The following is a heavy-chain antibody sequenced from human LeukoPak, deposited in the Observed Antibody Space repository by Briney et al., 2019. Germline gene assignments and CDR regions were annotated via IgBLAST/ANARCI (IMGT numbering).Heavy chain of an antibody. V-gene: IGHV1-2*02. J-gene: IGHJ5*02. CDR3: ARDADPYCGGDCYSNWFDP. CDR2: INPNSGGT. CDR1: GYTFTGYY. D-gene: IGHD2-21*02. Sequence: GASVKVSCKASGYTFTGYYMHWVRQAPGQGLEWMGWINPNSGGTNYAQKFQGRVTMTRDTSISTAYMELSRLRSDDTAVYYCARDADPYCGGDCYSNWFDPWGQGTLVTVSS.